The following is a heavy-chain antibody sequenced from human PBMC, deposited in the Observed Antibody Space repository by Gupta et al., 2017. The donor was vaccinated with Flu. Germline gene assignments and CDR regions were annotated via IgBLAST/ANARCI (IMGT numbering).Heavy chain of an antibody. V-gene: IGHV3-7*01. Sequence: EVQLVESGGGLVQPGGSLRLSCAASGFTFSSYWMSWVRQAPGKGLEWVANIKQDGSEKYYVDSVKGRFTISRDNAKNSLYLQMNSLRAEDTAVYYCARENYYDSSGYLHYWGQGTLVTVSS. CDR3: ARENYYDSSGYLHY. J-gene: IGHJ4*02. D-gene: IGHD3-22*01. CDR2: IKQDGSEK. CDR1: GFTFSSYW.